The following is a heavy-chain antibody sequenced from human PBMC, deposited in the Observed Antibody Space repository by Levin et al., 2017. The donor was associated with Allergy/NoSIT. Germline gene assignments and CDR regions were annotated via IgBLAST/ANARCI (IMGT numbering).Heavy chain of an antibody. J-gene: IGHJ3*02. V-gene: IGHV3-23*01. CDR2: ISGSGGST. CDR3: ARKDPESRPLPFDAFDI. Sequence: PGGSLRLSCAASGFTFSSYAMSWVRQAPGKGLEWVSAISGSGGSTYYADSVKGRFTISRDNSKNTLYLQMNSLRAEDTAVYYCARKDPESRPLPFDAFDIWGQGTMVTVSS. D-gene: IGHD1-14*01. CDR1: GFTFSSYA.